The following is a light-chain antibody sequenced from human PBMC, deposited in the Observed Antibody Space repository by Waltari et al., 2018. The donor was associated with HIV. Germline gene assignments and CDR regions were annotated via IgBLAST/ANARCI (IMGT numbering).Light chain of an antibody. Sequence: QSALTQPASGSGSPGRPTNISCTGTGRAVGGYNYVSWYQQYPDKVPKLMIYEVSNRPSGVSNRFSGSKSGNTASLTISGLQAEDEGYYYCSSYRSNSHVIFGGGTKVTVL. V-gene: IGLV2-14*01. J-gene: IGLJ2*01. CDR3: SSYRSNSHVI. CDR2: EVS. CDR1: GRAVGGYNY.